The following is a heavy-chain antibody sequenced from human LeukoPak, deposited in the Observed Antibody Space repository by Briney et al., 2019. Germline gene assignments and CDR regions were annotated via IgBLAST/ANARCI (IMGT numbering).Heavy chain of an antibody. D-gene: IGHD3-10*01. CDR3: ARVRDYYGSGSYWGYNWFDP. V-gene: IGHV4-31*03. J-gene: IGHJ5*02. CDR1: GDSISSGGYY. CDR2: IYYSGST. Sequence: PSETLSLTCTVSGDSISSGGYYWRWIRQETGKGLEWIGYIYYSGSTYYNPSLKSRLTISVDTYKNQFSLKLSSVTAADTAVYYCARVRDYYGSGSYWGYNWFDPWGQGTLVTVSS.